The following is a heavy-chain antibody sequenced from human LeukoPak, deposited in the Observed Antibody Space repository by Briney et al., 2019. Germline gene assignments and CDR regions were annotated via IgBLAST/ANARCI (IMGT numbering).Heavy chain of an antibody. J-gene: IGHJ5*02. CDR3: ARADLDSGSYFIEGP. Sequence: ASVKVSCKASGYTFTNYAMHWVRQAPGQSLEWMGWINACNGTTNYAQKLPGRVTITTDTSASTAYMELSSLRSEDTAVYYCARADLDSGSYFIEGPWGQGTLVTVSS. CDR1: GYTFTNYA. V-gene: IGHV1-3*01. CDR2: INACNGTT. D-gene: IGHD1-26*01.